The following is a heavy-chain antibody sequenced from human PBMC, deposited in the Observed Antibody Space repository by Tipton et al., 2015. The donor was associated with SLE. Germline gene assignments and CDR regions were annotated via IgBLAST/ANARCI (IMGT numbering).Heavy chain of an antibody. V-gene: IGHV1-2*02. D-gene: IGHD3-10*01. CDR3: ARDHFGLGSYPDY. J-gene: IGHJ4*02. CDR2: INPDSGGT. Sequence: QSGPEVKKPGASVTVSCKASGYTFTTYAMNWVRQAPGQGLEWMGWINPDSGGTTYAQNFQGRVTMTRDTSISTAYMELRSDDTAVYFCARDHFGLGSYPDYWGQGTLVTVSS. CDR1: GYTFTTYA.